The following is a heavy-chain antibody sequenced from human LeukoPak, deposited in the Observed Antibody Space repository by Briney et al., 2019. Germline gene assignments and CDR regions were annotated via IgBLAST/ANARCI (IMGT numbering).Heavy chain of an antibody. Sequence: GGSLRLSCATSGFTFSSYWMHWVRQAPGKGLVWVSRINSDGSSTSYADSVKGRFTISRDNAKNTLYLQMNSLRAEDTAVYYCARRTVVGTLDYWGQGTLVTVSS. CDR1: GFTFSSYW. CDR2: INSDGSST. V-gene: IGHV3-74*01. D-gene: IGHD6-13*01. J-gene: IGHJ4*02. CDR3: ARRTVVGTLDY.